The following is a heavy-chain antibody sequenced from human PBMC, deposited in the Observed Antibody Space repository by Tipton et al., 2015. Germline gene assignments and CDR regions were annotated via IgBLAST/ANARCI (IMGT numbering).Heavy chain of an antibody. Sequence: SLRLSCTASGFKFSDYYMNWMRQAPGKGLEWVSYISTLGTTVSYADSMRGRVTISRDNGNNSVYLEMNSLRAEDTAVYYCAKDMGWVAGFDYWGQGTLVTVSS. V-gene: IGHV3-11*01. CDR3: AKDMGWVAGFDY. CDR2: ISTLGTTV. D-gene: IGHD2-15*01. CDR1: GFKFSDYY. J-gene: IGHJ4*02.